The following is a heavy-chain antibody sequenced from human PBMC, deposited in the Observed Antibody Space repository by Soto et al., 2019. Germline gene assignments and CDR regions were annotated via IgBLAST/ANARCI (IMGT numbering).Heavy chain of an antibody. D-gene: IGHD4-17*01. CDR2: IYGPGYT. J-gene: IGHJ3*01. V-gene: IGHV3-53*01. CDR3: AASVTTAGAYDV. CDR1: GFSVSSKY. Sequence: PWGSLRLSCAASGFSVSSKYMIWVRQVPGKGLEWVSAIYGPGYTYYPESARGRFTISRDTSKNTVSLQMSGLRAEDTAVYYCAASVTTAGAYDVWCLGTKVTVSS.